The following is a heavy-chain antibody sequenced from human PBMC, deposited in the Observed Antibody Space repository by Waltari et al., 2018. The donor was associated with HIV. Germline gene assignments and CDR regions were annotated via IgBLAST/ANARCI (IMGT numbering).Heavy chain of an antibody. J-gene: IGHJ4*02. Sequence: QVQLVESGGGVDRPHEVRRRSWAAAGPDFGGGGGQEVRRAPRKGLEWLAASSYVGMKKYYGDSLRGRLTISRDNSKKTLYLQMNTLRPEDTAIYFCARDSSQVHWFGESLALWGQGTLVIVSS. CDR1: GPDFGGGG. CDR2: SSYVGMKK. D-gene: IGHD3-10*01. V-gene: IGHV3-30*03. CDR3: ARDSSQVHWFGESLAL.